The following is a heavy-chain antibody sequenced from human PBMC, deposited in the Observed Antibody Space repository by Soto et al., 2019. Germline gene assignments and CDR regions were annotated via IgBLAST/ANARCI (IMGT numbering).Heavy chain of an antibody. CDR3: VRSSREWFGVVPPSDV. CDR2: ISSGGYTI. D-gene: IGHD3-3*01. Sequence: SXGSLLHTFEASGFTLSSYGFNWVRQAPGQGLEWVSFISSGGYTIYHADSLEGRFSISRDDAKNSVYLQMSGLRMDDTAVYYCVRSSREWFGVVPPSDVWGRGTLVTVSS. J-gene: IGHJ4*02. V-gene: IGHV3-48*01. CDR1: GFTLSSYG.